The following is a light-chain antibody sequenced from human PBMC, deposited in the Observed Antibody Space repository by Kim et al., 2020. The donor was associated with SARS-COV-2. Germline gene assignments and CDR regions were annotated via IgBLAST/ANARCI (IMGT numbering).Light chain of an antibody. Sequence: EIVLTQSPGTLSLSPGERATLSCRASQSVSSSFLAWYQQKPGQAPRLLMYGASSRATGIPDRFSGGGSGTDFTLTISRLEPEDFAVYYCQHYGSSPYTFGQGTQLEI. J-gene: IGKJ2*01. CDR3: QHYGSSPYT. CDR1: QSVSSSF. CDR2: GAS. V-gene: IGKV3-20*01.